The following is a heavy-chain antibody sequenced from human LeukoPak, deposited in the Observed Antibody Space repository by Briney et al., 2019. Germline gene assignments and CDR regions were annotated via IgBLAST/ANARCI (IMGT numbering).Heavy chain of an antibody. CDR2: ISWNSGSI. V-gene: IGHV3-9*01. J-gene: IGHJ4*02. CDR1: GFTFDDYA. Sequence: PGGSLRLSCAASGFTFDDYAMHWVRQAPGKGLEWVSGISWNSGSIGYADSVKGRFTISRDNAKNSLYLQMNSLRAEDTAVYYCARGPTAAAIFDYWGQGTLVTVSS. CDR3: ARGPTAAAIFDY. D-gene: IGHD2-2*02.